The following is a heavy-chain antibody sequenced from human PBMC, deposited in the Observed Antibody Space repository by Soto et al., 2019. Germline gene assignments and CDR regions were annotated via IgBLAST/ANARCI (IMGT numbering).Heavy chain of an antibody. CDR1: GYTFTSYG. Sequence: QVHLVQSGAEVKKPGPSVKVSCKASGYTFTSYGITWVRQAPGQGLEWMGWISAHNGNTDYAQKLQGRVILTRDTSTSTAYMELRSLISDDPAVYYCARGRYGDYWGQGALVTVSS. V-gene: IGHV1-18*01. CDR2: ISAHNGNT. CDR3: ARGRYGDY. D-gene: IGHD1-1*01. J-gene: IGHJ4*02.